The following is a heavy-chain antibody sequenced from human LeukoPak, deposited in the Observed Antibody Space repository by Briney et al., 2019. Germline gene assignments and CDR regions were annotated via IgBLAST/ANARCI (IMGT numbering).Heavy chain of an antibody. CDR3: ARGHLTGSTYYFDY. J-gene: IGHJ4*02. CDR2: INHSGST. V-gene: IGHV4-34*01. CDR1: GGSFSGYY. Sequence: PSPTLSLTCAVYGGSFSGYYWSWIRQPPGKGLEWIGEINHSGSTNYNPSLKSRVTISVDTSKNQFSLKLSSVSAADTAVYYCARGHLTGSTYYFDYWGQGTLVTVSS. D-gene: IGHD3-9*01.